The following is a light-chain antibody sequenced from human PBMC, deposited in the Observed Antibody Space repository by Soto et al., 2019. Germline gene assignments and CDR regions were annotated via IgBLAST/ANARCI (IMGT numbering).Light chain of an antibody. CDR1: NSNIGAGYD. CDR2: DNN. CDR3: QSYDSTLSGSGV. Sequence: QSVLTQPPSVSGAPGQRVTISCTGSNSNIGAGYDVHWYQQLPGTAPKLLIYDNNNRPSGVPDRFSGSKSGTSASLAITGLQTEDEADYYCQSYDSTLSGSGVFGTGTKLTVL. V-gene: IGLV1-40*01. J-gene: IGLJ1*01.